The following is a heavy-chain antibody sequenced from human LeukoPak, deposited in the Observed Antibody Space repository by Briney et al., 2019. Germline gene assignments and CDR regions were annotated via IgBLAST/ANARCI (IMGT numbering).Heavy chain of an antibody. J-gene: IGHJ6*03. CDR2: ISGSGGST. CDR3: AKGPPLGYYYMDV. V-gene: IGHV3-23*01. Sequence: GGSLRLSCAASGYTFSSYAMSSVRQAPGKGLEWVSAISGSGGSTYYADSVKGRFTISRDNSKNTLYLQMNSLRAEDTAVYYCAKGPPLGYYYMDVWGKGTTVTVSS. CDR1: GYTFSSYA.